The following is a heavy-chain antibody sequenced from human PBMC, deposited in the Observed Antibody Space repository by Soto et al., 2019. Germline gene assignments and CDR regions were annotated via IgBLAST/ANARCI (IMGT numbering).Heavy chain of an antibody. V-gene: IGHV4-31*03. CDR1: GGSIGSAAYY. D-gene: IGHD5-18*01. J-gene: IGHJ4*02. Sequence: QVQLQESGPGLVKPSQTLSLTCTVSGGSIGSAAYYWRWIRQHPGEGLEWIGYISHSGSTYYNPSLKSRVIISVDTSKNQFSLSLTSVTAADTAVYYCAREYTYGSNFFDCWGQGALVTVSS. CDR3: AREYTYGSNFFDC. CDR2: ISHSGST.